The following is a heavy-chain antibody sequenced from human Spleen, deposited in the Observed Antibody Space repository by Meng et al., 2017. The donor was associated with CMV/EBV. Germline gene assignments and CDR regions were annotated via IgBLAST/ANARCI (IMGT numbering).Heavy chain of an antibody. D-gene: IGHD3-9*01. CDR3: AHSLRFYDILTGDYNPHFDY. CDR2: IYWNDDK. J-gene: IGHJ4*02. V-gene: IGHV2-5*01. CDR1: SGGG. Sequence: SGGGVGWMSQPKGKALEWLALIYWNDDKRYTPSLKSSLTVTKDTSRNRVFLTMTNVDPVDTATYYCAHSLRFYDILTGDYNPHFDYWGQGTLVTVSS.